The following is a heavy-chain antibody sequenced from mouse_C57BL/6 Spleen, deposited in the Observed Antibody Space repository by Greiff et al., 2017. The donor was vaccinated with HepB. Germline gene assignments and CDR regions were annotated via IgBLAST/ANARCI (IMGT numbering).Heavy chain of an antibody. Sequence: EVKLVESGGGLVKPGGSLKLSCAASGFTFSSYAMSWVRQTPEKRLEWVATISDGGSYTYYPDNVKGRFTISRDNAKNNLYLQMSHLKSEDTAMYYCARDRGMIKSAMDYWGQGTSVTVSS. D-gene: IGHD2-4*01. V-gene: IGHV5-4*01. CDR1: GFTFSSYA. CDR2: ISDGGSYT. J-gene: IGHJ4*01. CDR3: ARDRGMIKSAMDY.